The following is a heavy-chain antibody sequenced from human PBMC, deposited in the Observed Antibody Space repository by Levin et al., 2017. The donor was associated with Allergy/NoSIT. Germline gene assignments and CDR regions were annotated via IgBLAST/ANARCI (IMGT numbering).Heavy chain of an antibody. Sequence: KASETLSLTCTVSGVSVNSSSYYWTWIRQPPGKGLEWIGYIYFSGSTNYSPSLKSRITISVDTAKNQFSLKLSSVTAADTAVYYCAIHPRFSSDWRALDYWGQGILVTVSS. J-gene: IGHJ4*02. CDR3: AIHPRFSSDWRALDY. D-gene: IGHD6-19*01. V-gene: IGHV4-61*01. CDR1: GVSVNSSSYY. CDR2: IYFSGST.